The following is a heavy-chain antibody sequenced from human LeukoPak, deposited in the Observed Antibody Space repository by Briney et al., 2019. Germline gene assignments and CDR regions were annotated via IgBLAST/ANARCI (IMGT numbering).Heavy chain of an antibody. V-gene: IGHV4-28*05. Sequence: SDTLSLTCAVSGYSISSSNWWGWIRQPPGKGLEWIGYIYYSRSIYYNPSLKSRVTMSVDTSKNQFSLKLSSVTAVDTAVYYCARMARAPNNCSRTSCYTQYYYYYHMDVWGKGTTVTVSS. CDR1: GYSISSSNW. D-gene: IGHD2-2*02. CDR3: ARMARAPNNCSRTSCYTQYYYYYHMDV. CDR2: IYYSRSI. J-gene: IGHJ6*03.